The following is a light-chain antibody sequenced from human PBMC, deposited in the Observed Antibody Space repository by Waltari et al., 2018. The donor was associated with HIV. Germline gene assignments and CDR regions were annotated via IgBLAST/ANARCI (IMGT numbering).Light chain of an antibody. CDR1: SSDVGGYNY. Sequence: QSALTQPASVSGSPGQSITISCTGTSSDVGGYNYVSWYLQHPGKAPKLMIYDVDTRPSGVSNRFSVSKSGNTASLTISGLQAEDAADYYCNSYTSSSTVVFGGGTKLTVL. V-gene: IGLV2-14*01. CDR2: DVD. J-gene: IGLJ2*01. CDR3: NSYTSSSTVV.